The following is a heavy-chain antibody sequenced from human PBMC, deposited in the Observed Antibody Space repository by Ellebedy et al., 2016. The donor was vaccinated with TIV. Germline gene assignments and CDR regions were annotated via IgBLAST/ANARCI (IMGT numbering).Heavy chain of an antibody. CDR3: ARDRSWGATDY. D-gene: IGHD1-26*01. J-gene: IGHJ4*02. CDR1: GFRFRTSW. CDR2: IKEDGSVK. V-gene: IGHV3-7*01. Sequence: GESLKISCVASGFRFRTSWMSWVRQAPGKGLEWVANIKEDGSVKNYVDSVKGRFTISRDNAKNSLYLQMSSLRAEDTAVYYCARDRSWGATDYWGQGTLVTVSS.